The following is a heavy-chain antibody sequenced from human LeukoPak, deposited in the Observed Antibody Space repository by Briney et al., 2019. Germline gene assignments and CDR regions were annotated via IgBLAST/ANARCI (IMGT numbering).Heavy chain of an antibody. CDR1: GGSISSGGYS. J-gene: IGHJ4*02. V-gene: IGHV4-30-2*01. CDR2: IYHSGST. D-gene: IGHD3-16*01. Sequence: PSQTLSLTCAVSGGSISSGGYSWSWIRRPPGKGLEWIGYIYHSGSTYYNPSLKSRVTISVDRSKNQFSLKLSSVTAADTAVYYCAREGEYYFDYWGQGTLVTVSS. CDR3: AREGEYYFDY.